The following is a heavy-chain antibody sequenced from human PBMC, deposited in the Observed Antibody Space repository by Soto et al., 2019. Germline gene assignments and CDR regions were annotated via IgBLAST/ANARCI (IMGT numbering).Heavy chain of an antibody. Sequence: QVPLVQSGAEVKKPGSSVKVSCKASGGTFSSYAISWVRQAPGQGLEWMGGIIPIFGTANYAQKFQGRVTITADESTSTAYMELSSLRSEDTAVYYCARIGQGVTTLFSGMDVWGQGTTVTVSS. D-gene: IGHD4-4*01. J-gene: IGHJ6*02. CDR1: GGTFSSYA. CDR3: ARIGQGVTTLFSGMDV. CDR2: IIPIFGTA. V-gene: IGHV1-69*01.